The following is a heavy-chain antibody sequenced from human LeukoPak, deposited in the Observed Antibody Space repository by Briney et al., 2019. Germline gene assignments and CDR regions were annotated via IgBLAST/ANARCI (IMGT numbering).Heavy chain of an antibody. CDR3: ARDLSGIAGYTYGRGIDY. D-gene: IGHD5-18*01. J-gene: IGHJ4*02. Sequence: QPGGSLRLSCAPSGFTFSSHWMSWVRQAPGKGRAWVANIKKEESEKYYVDAVKGRFTISRDNAKTSLYLQMNSLRAEDTAVYYCARDLSGIAGYTYGRGIDYWGQGTLVTVSS. V-gene: IGHV3-7*01. CDR2: IKKEESEK. CDR1: GFTFSSHW.